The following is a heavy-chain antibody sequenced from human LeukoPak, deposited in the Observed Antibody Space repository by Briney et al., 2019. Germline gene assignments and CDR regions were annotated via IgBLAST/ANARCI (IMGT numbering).Heavy chain of an antibody. D-gene: IGHD2-8*02. CDR1: GYTFTGYY. CDR2: VHPNTGVT. J-gene: IGHJ4*02. Sequence: ASVMVSCKASGYTFTGYYVQWVRPAPGQRLEWMGSVHPNTGVTNYAQKFQGRVTMTRDTSISTAYMELSSLRSDDTAVYYCASLTISTGSGNYWGQGTLVTVSS. V-gene: IGHV1-2*02. CDR3: ASLTISTGSGNY.